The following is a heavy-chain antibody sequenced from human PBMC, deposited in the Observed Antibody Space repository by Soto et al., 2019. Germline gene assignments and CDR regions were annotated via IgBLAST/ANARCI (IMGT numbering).Heavy chain of an antibody. CDR1: GGSFSGYY. J-gene: IGHJ4*02. D-gene: IGHD6-19*01. CDR2: ISHSGST. Sequence: QVQLQQWGAGLLKPSETLSLTCAVYGGSFSGYYWSWIRQPPGKGLEWIGEISHSGSTNYNPSLKSRVTISVDTSKNQFSLNLSSVTAADTAVYYCARGGWSVRFDYWGQGALVTVSS. V-gene: IGHV4-34*01. CDR3: ARGGWSVRFDY.